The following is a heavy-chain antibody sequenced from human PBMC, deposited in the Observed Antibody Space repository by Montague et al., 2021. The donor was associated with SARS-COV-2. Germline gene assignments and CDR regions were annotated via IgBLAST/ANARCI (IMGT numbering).Heavy chain of an antibody. CDR2: IYPGDSDT. Sequence: QSAAEVKKPGESLTISCNASGYIFTKYWIGWVRQMPGKGLEWMGIIYPGDSDTRYSPSFQGQVTMSVDKSISTAYLQWSRLKVSDTAIYFCARVRPHGGSLTLGGFVPWGQGTLVSVAS. CDR3: ARVRPHGGSLTLGGFVP. J-gene: IGHJ5*02. CDR1: GYIFTKYW. V-gene: IGHV5-51*03. D-gene: IGHD3-16*01.